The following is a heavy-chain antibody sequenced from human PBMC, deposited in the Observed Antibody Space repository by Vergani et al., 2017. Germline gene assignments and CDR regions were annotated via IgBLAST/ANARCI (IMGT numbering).Heavy chain of an antibody. CDR1: GGSISSYY. Sequence: QVQLQESGPGLVKPSETLSLTCTVSGGSISSYYWSWIRQSPGKGLEWIGYIYSTGSTNYNPSLNSRFTMSVDTSKNQFSLKLRSVTAADTAVYFCARVMYRDEASTGYRLEGMDIWGQGTTVTISS. CDR3: ARVMYRDEASTGYRLEGMDI. CDR2: IYSTGST. J-gene: IGHJ6*02. V-gene: IGHV4-59*13. D-gene: IGHD3-9*01.